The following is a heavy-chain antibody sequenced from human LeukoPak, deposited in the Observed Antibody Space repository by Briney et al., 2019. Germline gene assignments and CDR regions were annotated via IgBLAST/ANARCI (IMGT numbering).Heavy chain of an antibody. CDR3: ARAGLSSYYYGSGSPYAFDI. V-gene: IGHV3-21*01. CDR1: GFTFSSYS. Sequence: GGSLTLSCAASGFTFSSYSMNWVRQAPGQGLEWVSSISSSSSYIYYADSVKGRFTISRDNAKNPLYLQMNSLRAEDTAVYYCARAGLSSYYYGSGSPYAFDIWGQGTMDTVSS. CDR2: ISSSSSYI. J-gene: IGHJ3*02. D-gene: IGHD3-10*01.